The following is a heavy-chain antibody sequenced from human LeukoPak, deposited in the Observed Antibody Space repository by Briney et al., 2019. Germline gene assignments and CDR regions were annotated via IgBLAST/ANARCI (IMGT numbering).Heavy chain of an antibody. J-gene: IGHJ1*01. D-gene: IGHD4-23*01. CDR2: IRYDGSNK. CDR3: VTDDCGGNSGFQH. V-gene: IGHV3-30*02. Sequence: GGSLRLSCAASAFTFSNCGMHWVRQAPGKGLEWVTFIRYDGSNKYYADSVKGRFTISRDNSKNTLYLQMNSLRAEDTAVYYCVTDDCGGNSGFQHWGQGTLVTVSS. CDR1: AFTFSNCG.